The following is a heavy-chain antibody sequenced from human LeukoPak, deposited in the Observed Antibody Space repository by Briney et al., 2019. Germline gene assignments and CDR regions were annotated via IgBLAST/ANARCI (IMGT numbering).Heavy chain of an antibody. Sequence: SETLSLTCTVSGYSISSGYYWGWIRPPPGKGREWIGSIYHSGSTYYNPSLKSRVTISVDTSKNQFSLKLSSVTAADTAVYYCARDDIMITFGGVIPFDYWGQGTLVTVSS. CDR2: IYHSGST. D-gene: IGHD3-16*02. V-gene: IGHV4-38-2*02. CDR1: GYSISSGYY. CDR3: ARDDIMITFGGVIPFDY. J-gene: IGHJ4*02.